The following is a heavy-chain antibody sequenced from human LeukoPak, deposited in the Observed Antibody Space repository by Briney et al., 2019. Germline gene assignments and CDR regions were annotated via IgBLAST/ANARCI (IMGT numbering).Heavy chain of an antibody. CDR3: ARHGTASDYGDSIDY. J-gene: IGHJ4*02. Sequence: GESLKISCKGSGYSFTSYWIGWVRQMPGKGLEWMGIIYPGDSDTRYSPSFQGQVTISADKSISTAYLQWSSLKASDTAMYYCARHGTASDYGDSIDYWGQGTLDTVSS. D-gene: IGHD4-17*01. CDR2: IYPGDSDT. CDR1: GYSFTSYW. V-gene: IGHV5-51*01.